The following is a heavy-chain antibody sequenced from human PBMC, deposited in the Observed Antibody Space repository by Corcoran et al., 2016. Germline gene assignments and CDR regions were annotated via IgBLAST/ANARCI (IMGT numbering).Heavy chain of an antibody. Sequence: QVQLVQSGAEVKKPGASVKVSCKASGYTFTGYYMHWVRQAPGQGLEWMGWINPNSGGTNYAQKFQGRVTMTRDTSISTAYMELSRLRSDDTAVYYWARSRGYCSSTSCSRYWFDPWGQGTLVTVSS. CDR2: INPNSGGT. V-gene: IGHV1-2*02. J-gene: IGHJ5*02. D-gene: IGHD2-2*01. CDR1: GYTFTGYY. CDR3: ARSRGYCSSTSCSRYWFDP.